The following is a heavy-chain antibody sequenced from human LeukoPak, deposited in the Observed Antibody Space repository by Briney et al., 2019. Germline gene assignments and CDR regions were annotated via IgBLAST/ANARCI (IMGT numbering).Heavy chain of an antibody. J-gene: IGHJ4*02. Sequence: SQTLSLTCAVSGGSISSGGYSWSWIRQPPGKGLEWIGYIYHSGSTYYNPSLKSRVTISVDTSKTQFSLKLNSVTAADTAVYYCASRPERIAVADDFDYWGQGTLVTVSS. D-gene: IGHD6-19*01. CDR1: GGSISSGGYS. V-gene: IGHV4-30-2*01. CDR2: IYHSGST. CDR3: ASRPERIAVADDFDY.